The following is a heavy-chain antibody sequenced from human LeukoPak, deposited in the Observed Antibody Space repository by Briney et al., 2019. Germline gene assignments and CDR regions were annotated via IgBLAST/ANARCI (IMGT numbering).Heavy chain of an antibody. V-gene: IGHV4-39*07. CDR2: IYYSGST. CDR3: ARDLGGMVLVGSGYFDY. Sequence: SETLSLTCTVSGGSISSSSYYWGWIRQPPGKGLEWIGSIYYSGSTYYNPSLKSRVTISVDTSKNQFSLKLSSVTAADTAVYYCARDLGGMVLVGSGYFDYWGQGTLVTVSS. CDR1: GGSISSSSYY. D-gene: IGHD2-8*01. J-gene: IGHJ4*02.